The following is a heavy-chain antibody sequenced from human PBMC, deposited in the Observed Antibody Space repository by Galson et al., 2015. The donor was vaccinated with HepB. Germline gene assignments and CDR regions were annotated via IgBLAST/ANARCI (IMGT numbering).Heavy chain of an antibody. Sequence: SVKVSCKASGYTFTSYAMNWVRQAPGQGLEWMGWINTNTGNPTYAQGFTGRFVFSLDTSVSTAYLQISSLKAEDTAVYYCARDLYRDSCSSTSCYADYYYYYGMDVWGQGTTVTVSS. CDR1: GYTFTSYA. J-gene: IGHJ6*02. CDR2: INTNTGNP. V-gene: IGHV7-4-1*02. D-gene: IGHD2-2*01. CDR3: ARDLYRDSCSSTSCYADYYYYYGMDV.